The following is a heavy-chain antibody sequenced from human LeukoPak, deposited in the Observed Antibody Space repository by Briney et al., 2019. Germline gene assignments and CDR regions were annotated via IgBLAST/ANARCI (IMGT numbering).Heavy chain of an antibody. CDR1: GVSISSGGNS. CDR2: IYDTGST. V-gene: IGHV4-30-2*01. Sequence: SETLSLTCAVSGVSISSGGNSWSWIRQPPGKGLEWIGHIYDTGSTYYNPSLKSRVTISVDKSKNQFSLRLRSVTAADTAVYYCANSGSYHYYHYGMDVWGQGTTVTVSS. J-gene: IGHJ6*02. CDR3: ANSGSYHYYHYGMDV. D-gene: IGHD3-10*01.